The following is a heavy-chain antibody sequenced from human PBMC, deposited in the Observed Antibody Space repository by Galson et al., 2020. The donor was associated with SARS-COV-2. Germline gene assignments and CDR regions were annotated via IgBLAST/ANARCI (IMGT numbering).Heavy chain of an antibody. D-gene: IGHD2-2*02. CDR3: ARGVPYTTPYAFDF. CDR1: GGSISSGTFS. V-gene: IGHV4-30-2*01. Sequence: SETLSLTCAVSGGSISSGTFSWSWIRQPPGKGLECIGYIYYTGSTYYSPSLKSRLTISVDRSKNQFSLKLTSVTVADTAVYYCARGVPYTTPYAFDFWGQGTMVTVSS. J-gene: IGHJ3*01. CDR2: IYYTGST.